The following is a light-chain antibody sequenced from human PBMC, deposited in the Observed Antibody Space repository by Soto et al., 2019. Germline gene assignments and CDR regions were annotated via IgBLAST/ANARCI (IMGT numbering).Light chain of an antibody. CDR3: ATWDDRLRGSGV. CDR2: RNG. J-gene: IGLJ1*01. V-gene: IGLV1-47*01. CDR1: SSNIGTYY. Sequence: QSVLTQPPSASGTPGQRVTISCSGSSSNIGTYYVDWYQQLPGTAPKLLIHRNGQRPSGVPDRFSGSKSGTSASLAISGLRSEDEADYYCATWDDRLRGSGVFGTGTKVTVL.